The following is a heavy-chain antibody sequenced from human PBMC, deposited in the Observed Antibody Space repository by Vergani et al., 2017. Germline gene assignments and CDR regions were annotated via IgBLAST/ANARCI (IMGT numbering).Heavy chain of an antibody. J-gene: IGHJ3*02. Sequence: EVQLVESGGGLVQPGGSLRLSCAASGFTFIMHAMSWVRQAPGKGLEWVSTLSASDRRTHYADSVKGRFTISRDISKNTLFLHMNSLRPKDTAVYYCAKVGRSEVAGTFGAFDIWGQGTMVTVSS. CDR2: LSASDRRT. D-gene: IGHD6-19*01. V-gene: IGHV3-23*04. CDR1: GFTFIMHA. CDR3: AKVGRSEVAGTFGAFDI.